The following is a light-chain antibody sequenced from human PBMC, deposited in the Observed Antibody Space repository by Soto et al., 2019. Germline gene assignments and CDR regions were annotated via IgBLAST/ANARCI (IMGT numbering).Light chain of an antibody. CDR3: QSYDSSNVV. CDR2: EDN. Sequence: LTQPHSVSESPGKTVTLSCTRSSGSIASNYVQWYQQRPGSAPTTVIYEDNQRPSGVPDRFSGSIDSSSHSASLTISGLKTEDEADYYCQSYDSSNVVFGGGTQVTVL. CDR1: SGSIASNY. V-gene: IGLV6-57*04. J-gene: IGLJ2*01.